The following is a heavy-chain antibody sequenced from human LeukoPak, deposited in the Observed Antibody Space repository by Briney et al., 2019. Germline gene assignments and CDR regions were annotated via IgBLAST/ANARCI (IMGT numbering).Heavy chain of an antibody. D-gene: IGHD2-2*01. V-gene: IGHV3-30*02. CDR1: GFTFSSYG. J-gene: IGHJ6*03. Sequence: GGSLRLSCAASGFTFSSYGMHWVRQAPGMGLEWVAFIRYDGSNKYYADSVKGRFTISRDHSKNTLYMQINRLRAEDTAVYDCAKQVVVPAASYYFIDDWGKGTTVTVSS. CDR3: AKQVVVPAASYYFIDD. CDR2: IRYDGSNK.